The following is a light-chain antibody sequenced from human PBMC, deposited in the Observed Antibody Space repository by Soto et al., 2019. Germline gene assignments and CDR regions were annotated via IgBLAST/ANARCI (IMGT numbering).Light chain of an antibody. CDR2: DDR. J-gene: IGLJ2*01. CDR1: NIGRKS. V-gene: IGLV3-21*02. Sequence: GPGQTAKITCGGNNIGRKSVHWYQQRPGQAPVLVVYDDRDRPSGIPERFSASKSGTSASLAISGLRSEDEADYYCAAWHDSLSGVIFGGGTKLTVL. CDR3: AAWHDSLSGVI.